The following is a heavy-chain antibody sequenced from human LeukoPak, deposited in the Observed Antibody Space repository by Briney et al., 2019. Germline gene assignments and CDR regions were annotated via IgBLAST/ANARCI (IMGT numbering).Heavy chain of an antibody. Sequence: SETLSLTCSVSSGSINSYYWGWVRQPAGRGLEWIGRIYTTGRADDDPSLQSRGAMSIDTSKKQFSLNLKPVTAADTATYFCARHGYTASHFFLDYWSQGAPVTVSS. V-gene: IGHV4-4*07. CDR3: ARHGYTASHFFLDY. CDR1: SGSINSYY. J-gene: IGHJ4*02. CDR2: IYTTGRA. D-gene: IGHD5-18*01.